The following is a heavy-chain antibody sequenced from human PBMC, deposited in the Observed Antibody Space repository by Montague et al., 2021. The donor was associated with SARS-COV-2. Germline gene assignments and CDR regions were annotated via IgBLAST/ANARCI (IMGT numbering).Heavy chain of an antibody. CDR3: ASHEVDTAMDRNYYYYGMDV. J-gene: IGHJ6*01. D-gene: IGHD5-18*01. Sequence: SGSTHYNPSLKIRVTISVDTSKNQFSLKLSSVTAADTALYYCASHEVDTAMDRNYYYYGMDVGGQG. CDR2: SGST. V-gene: IGHV4-61*07.